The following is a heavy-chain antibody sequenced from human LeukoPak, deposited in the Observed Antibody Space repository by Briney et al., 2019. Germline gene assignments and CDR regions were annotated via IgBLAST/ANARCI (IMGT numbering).Heavy chain of an antibody. D-gene: IGHD2-15*01. CDR3: ARLCSGGSCYSATLDY. J-gene: IGHJ4*02. CDR2: ISSSSSYI. CDR1: GFTFSSYS. Sequence: GGSLRLSCAASGFTFSSYSMNWVRQAPGKGLEWASSISSSSSYIYYADPVKGRFTISRDNAKNSLYLQMNSLRAEDTAVYYCARLCSGGSCYSATLDYWGQGTLVTVSS. V-gene: IGHV3-21*01.